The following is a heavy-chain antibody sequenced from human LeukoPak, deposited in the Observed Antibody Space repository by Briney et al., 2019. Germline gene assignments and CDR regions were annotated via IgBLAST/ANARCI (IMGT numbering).Heavy chain of an antibody. D-gene: IGHD2-15*01. Sequence: PGGSLRLSCAASGFTFSDYYMTWIRQAPGKGLEWVSYISNTDSSIYYADSVKGRFTISRDNAKNSLYLQMNSLRAEDTAVYYCARGAAGNWFDPWGQGTLVTVSS. J-gene: IGHJ5*02. CDR3: ARGAAGNWFDP. CDR1: GFTFSDYY. CDR2: ISNTDSSI. V-gene: IGHV3-11*04.